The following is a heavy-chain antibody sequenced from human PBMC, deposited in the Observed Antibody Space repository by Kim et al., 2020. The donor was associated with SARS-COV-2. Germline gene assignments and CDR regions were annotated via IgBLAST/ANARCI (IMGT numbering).Heavy chain of an antibody. Sequence: ASVKVSCKASGYTFTSYAMHWVRQAPGQRLEWMGWINAGNGNTKYSQKFQGRVTITRDTSASTAYMELSSLRSEDTAVYYCARDGVYYDSSGYSDYGYYYGMDVWGQGTTVTVSS. CDR1: GYTFTSYA. J-gene: IGHJ6*02. CDR3: ARDGVYYDSSGYSDYGYYYGMDV. D-gene: IGHD3-22*01. V-gene: IGHV1-3*01. CDR2: INAGNGNT.